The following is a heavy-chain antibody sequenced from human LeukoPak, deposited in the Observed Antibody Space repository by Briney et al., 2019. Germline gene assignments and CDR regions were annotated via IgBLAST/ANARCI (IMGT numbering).Heavy chain of an antibody. CDR2: IYHSGST. V-gene: IGHV4-38-2*02. J-gene: IGHJ4*02. D-gene: IGHD3-22*01. CDR3: ARDITHPDSSGRIY. CDR1: GYSISSGYY. Sequence: PSETLSLTCTVSGYSISSGYYWGWIRQPPGKGLEWIGEIYHSGSTNYNPSLKSRVTISVDKSKNQFSLKLSSVTAADTAVYYCARDITHPDSSGRIYWGQGTLVTVSS.